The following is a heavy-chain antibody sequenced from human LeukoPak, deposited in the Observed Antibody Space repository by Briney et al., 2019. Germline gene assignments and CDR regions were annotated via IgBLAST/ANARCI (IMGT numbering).Heavy chain of an antibody. V-gene: IGHV3-73*01. D-gene: IGHD6-13*01. J-gene: IGHJ5*02. Sequence: GGSLRLSCAASGFTFSGSAMHWVRQASGKGLEWVGRIRSKANSYATAYAASVKGRFTISRDNAKNSLYLQMNSLRAEDTAVYYCVRGGPYSNTWGQGTLVTVSS. CDR2: IRSKANSYAT. CDR3: VRGGPYSNT. CDR1: GFTFSGSA.